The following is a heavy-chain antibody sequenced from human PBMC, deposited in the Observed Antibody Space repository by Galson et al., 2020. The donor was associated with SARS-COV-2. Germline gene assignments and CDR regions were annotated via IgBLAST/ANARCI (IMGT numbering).Heavy chain of an antibody. Sequence: GQSLSLSCAAPGFTFRNAWMSCVRQAPGQGLEWVSRIKSKTDAGNTHYAAPVKGRFTISRDDSKNTLYLQMNSLKTEDTAVYYCTTETYDSSGYYYVRYYYYYYMDVWGKGTTVTISS. CDR2: IKSKTDAGNT. V-gene: IGHV3-15*01. CDR1: GFTFRNAW. CDR3: TTETYDSSGYYYVRYYYYYYMDV. D-gene: IGHD3-22*01. J-gene: IGHJ6*03.